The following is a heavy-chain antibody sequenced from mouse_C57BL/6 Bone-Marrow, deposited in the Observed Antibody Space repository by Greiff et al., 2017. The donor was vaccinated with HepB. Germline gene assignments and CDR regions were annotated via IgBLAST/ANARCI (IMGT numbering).Heavy chain of an antibody. J-gene: IGHJ4*01. CDR2: INYDGSST. CDR1: GFTFSDYY. Sequence: VQLKESEGGLVQPGSSMKLSCTASGFTFSDYYMAWVRQVPEKGLEWVANINYDGSSTYYLDSLKSRFIISRDNAKNILYLQMSSLKSEDTATYYCAREAGNYAMDYWGQGTSVTVSS. V-gene: IGHV5-16*01. CDR3: AREAGNYAMDY.